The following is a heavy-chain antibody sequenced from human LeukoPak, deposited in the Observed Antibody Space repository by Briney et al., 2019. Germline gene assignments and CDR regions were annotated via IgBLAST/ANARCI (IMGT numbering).Heavy chain of an antibody. D-gene: IGHD3-10*01. CDR2: INHSGST. Sequence: SETLSLTCAVYGGSFSGYYWSWIRQPPGKGLEWIGEINHSGSTNYNPSLKSRVTISVDTSKNQFSLKLSSVTAADTAVYYCASMVRGVIADYWGQGTLVTVSS. J-gene: IGHJ4*02. CDR3: ASMVRGVIADY. CDR1: GGSFSGYY. V-gene: IGHV4-34*01.